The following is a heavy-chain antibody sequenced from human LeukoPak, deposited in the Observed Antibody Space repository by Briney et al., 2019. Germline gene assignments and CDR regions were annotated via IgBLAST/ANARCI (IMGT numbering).Heavy chain of an antibody. D-gene: IGHD3-16*01. J-gene: IGHJ4*02. CDR3: AKVTGGDMITYGGLDY. Sequence: GSLRLSCAASGFTFSNYAMSWVRQAPGKGLEWVSAISGNGDITYYTDSVKGRFTISRDNSKNTLYLQMNSLRAEDTAIYYCAKVTGGDMITYGGLDYWGQGTPVTVSS. V-gene: IGHV3-23*01. CDR2: ISGNGDIT. CDR1: GFTFSNYA.